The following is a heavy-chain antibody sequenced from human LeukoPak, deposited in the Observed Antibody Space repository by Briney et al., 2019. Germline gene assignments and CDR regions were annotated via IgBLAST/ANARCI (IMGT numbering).Heavy chain of an antibody. V-gene: IGHV5-51*01. CDR1: GYRLTSYW. J-gene: IGHJ6*03. CDR2: NYPDGSET. CDR3: SRISGHGNNDYYMDV. D-gene: IGHD5-24*01. Sequence: GESLKISRQGSGYRLTSYWIGRVRQIPGKGLEGMGINYPDGSETRYSPSFQGQVTISAGKSISTAYLQWSSLKASDTAMYLCSRISGHGNNDYYMDVWGKGTTVTVSS.